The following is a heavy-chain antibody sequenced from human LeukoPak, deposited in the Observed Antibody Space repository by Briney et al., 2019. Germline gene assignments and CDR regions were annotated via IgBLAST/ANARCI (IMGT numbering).Heavy chain of an antibody. J-gene: IGHJ4*02. Sequence: GGSLRLSCTASGFTFSFYAMSWVRQPLGKGLEWVSAISGSGGGTSYADSGKGRFTISRDNSKNALYLQMNSLRAEDTAVYYCAKQDSANWYIYNFDYWGQGTLVTVSS. CDR1: GFTFSFYA. V-gene: IGHV3-23*01. D-gene: IGHD6-13*01. CDR2: ISGSGGGT. CDR3: AKQDSANWYIYNFDY.